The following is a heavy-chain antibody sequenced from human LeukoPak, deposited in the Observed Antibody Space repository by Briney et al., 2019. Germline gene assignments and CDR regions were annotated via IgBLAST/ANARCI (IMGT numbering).Heavy chain of an antibody. CDR1: GYTFTNSY. V-gene: IGHV1-46*01. Sequence: ASVKVSCKASGYTFTNSYIHWVRQAPGQVLEWMGLINPDGGNTNYAQNFQGRVTLTRDTSTSTVYMELSSLRSEDTAIYYCARIRDGYNDAYDIWGQGAVVTVPS. CDR3: ARIRDGYNDAYDI. J-gene: IGHJ3*02. CDR2: INPDGGNT. D-gene: IGHD5-24*01.